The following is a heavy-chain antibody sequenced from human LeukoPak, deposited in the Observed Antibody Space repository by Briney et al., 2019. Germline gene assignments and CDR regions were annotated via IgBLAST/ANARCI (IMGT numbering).Heavy chain of an antibody. CDR1: GLTVSSNY. Sequence: PGGSLRLSCAVSGLTVSSNYMSWVRQAPGKGLEWVSTLYSDGSTYYADSVKGRFTISRDNSKNTLYLQMSGLRAEDTAVYYCARDGCSNSWFVLWGQGTLVTVSS. D-gene: IGHD6-13*01. V-gene: IGHV3-53*01. J-gene: IGHJ4*02. CDR3: ARDGCSNSWFVL. CDR2: LYSDGST.